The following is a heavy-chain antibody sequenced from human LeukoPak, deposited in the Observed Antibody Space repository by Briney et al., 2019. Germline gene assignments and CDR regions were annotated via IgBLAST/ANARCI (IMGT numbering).Heavy chain of an antibody. CDR2: FSGSSGGGGT. V-gene: IGHV3-23*01. CDR1: GFTFNNAW. J-gene: IGHJ3*02. D-gene: IGHD3-16*01. Sequence: GGSLRLSCAASGFTFNNAWMSWVRQAPGKGLEWVSTFSGSSGGGGTYYADSVKGRFTISRDNSKNTLHLQMNSLRAEDTAVYYCAKRGGDDGWGAFDIWGQGTMVTVSS. CDR3: AKRGGDDGWGAFDI.